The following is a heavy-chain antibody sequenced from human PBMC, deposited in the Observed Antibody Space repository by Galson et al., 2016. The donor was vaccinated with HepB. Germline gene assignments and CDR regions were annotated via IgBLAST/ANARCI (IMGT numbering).Heavy chain of an antibody. J-gene: IGHJ4*02. CDR3: ARDRSSGSGNFGY. CDR1: CGSISSGGYY. D-gene: IGHD3-10*01. V-gene: IGHV4-31*03. Sequence: TLSLTCTVSCGSISSGGYYWSWIRQHPGKGLEWIGYIYHSGSTYYNPSLKSRVSISVDTSKNQFSLRLSSVTAADTAVYCCARDRSSGSGNFGYWGQGTLVTVSS. CDR2: IYHSGST.